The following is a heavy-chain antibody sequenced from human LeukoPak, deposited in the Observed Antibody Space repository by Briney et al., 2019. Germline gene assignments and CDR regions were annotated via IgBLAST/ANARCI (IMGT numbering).Heavy chain of an antibody. J-gene: IGHJ4*02. CDR2: TYFRSKWYY. D-gene: IGHD3-9*01. CDR1: GDSVSSKTAT. Sequence: SQTLSLTCATSGDSVSSKTATWNWIRQSPSRGLEWLGRTYFRSKWYYDYAMSVKGRVTINPDTSKNHFSLYLDSVTPEDTAVYYCARDHWYDILSFDYWGQGTLVTVSS. CDR3: ARDHWYDILSFDY. V-gene: IGHV6-1*01.